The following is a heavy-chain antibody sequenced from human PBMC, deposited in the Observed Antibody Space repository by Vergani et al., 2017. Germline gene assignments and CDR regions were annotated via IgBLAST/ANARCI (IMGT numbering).Heavy chain of an antibody. CDR2: ISGPGLST. CDR3: AKGATTVTTY. V-gene: IGHV3-23*04. CDR1: GFTFSNSA. D-gene: IGHD4-17*01. Sequence: VQLVESGGGLVKPGGSLRLSCAASGFTFSNSAVSWVRQAPGRGLAWVSSISGPGLSTYYADSVKGRFTISRDNSKNTLYLQMNSLRAEDTAVYYCAKGATTVTTYWGQGTLVTVSS. J-gene: IGHJ4*02.